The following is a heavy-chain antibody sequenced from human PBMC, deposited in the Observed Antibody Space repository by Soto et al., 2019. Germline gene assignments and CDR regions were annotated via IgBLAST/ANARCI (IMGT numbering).Heavy chain of an antibody. Sequence: GGSLRLSCAASGFTFNSYAMNWVRQAPGKGLDWVSVISGSGENTYYADSARGRFTISRDNSKNTLYLQMNSLRAEDTAVYYCASQYGGYGWFDTWGQGTPVTVSS. CDR3: ASQYGGYGWFDT. J-gene: IGHJ5*02. CDR2: ISGSGENT. CDR1: GFTFNSYA. V-gene: IGHV3-23*01. D-gene: IGHD2-15*01.